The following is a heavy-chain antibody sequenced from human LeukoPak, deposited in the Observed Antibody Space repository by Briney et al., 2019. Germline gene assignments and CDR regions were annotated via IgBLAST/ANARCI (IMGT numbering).Heavy chain of an antibody. Sequence: ASVKVSCKASGYTFTSYGISWVRQAPGQGLEWMGWINAGNGNTKYSQKFQGRVTITRDTSASTAYMELSSLRSEDTAVYYCARDRPYYYYDSSGYYYWGQGTLVTVSS. CDR3: ARDRPYYYYDSSGYYY. J-gene: IGHJ4*02. CDR1: GYTFTSYG. CDR2: INAGNGNT. V-gene: IGHV1-3*01. D-gene: IGHD3-22*01.